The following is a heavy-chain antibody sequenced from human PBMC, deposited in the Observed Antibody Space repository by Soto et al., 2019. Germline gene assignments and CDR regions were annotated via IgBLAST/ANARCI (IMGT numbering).Heavy chain of an antibody. CDR3: ARHSATSASWAYDSSGYYYLDY. Sequence: PSETLSLTCTVSGGSISSSSYYWGWIRQPPGKGLEWIGSIYYSGSTYYNPSLKSRVTISVDTSKNQFSLKLSSVTAADTAVYYCARHSATSASWAYDSSGYYYLDYWGQGTLVTVSS. CDR1: GGSISSSSYY. V-gene: IGHV4-39*01. J-gene: IGHJ4*02. D-gene: IGHD3-22*01. CDR2: IYYSGST.